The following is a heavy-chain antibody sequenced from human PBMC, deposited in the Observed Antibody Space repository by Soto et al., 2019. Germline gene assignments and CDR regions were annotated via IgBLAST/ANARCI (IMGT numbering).Heavy chain of an antibody. D-gene: IGHD3-16*01. CDR2: ISGSGATT. J-gene: IGHJ2*01. CDR3: AKAPDVWGDRYFDL. Sequence: GGSLRLSCAASGFTFSSYAMTWVRQAPGKGLEWVSGISGSGATTYYTDSVKGRFTISRDNSKNTLYLQMNSLRAEDTAAYYCAKAPDVWGDRYFDLWGRGTLVTVSS. V-gene: IGHV3-23*01. CDR1: GFTFSSYA.